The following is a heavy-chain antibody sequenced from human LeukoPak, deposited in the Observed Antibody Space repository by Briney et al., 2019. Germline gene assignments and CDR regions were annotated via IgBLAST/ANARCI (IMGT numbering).Heavy chain of an antibody. J-gene: IGHJ6*03. CDR2: IYYSGST. CDR3: ARQSWSGYSYYYYYMDV. Sequence: PSETLSLTCGVSGYSISRGYYWAWIRQPPGQGLGWIGSIYYSGSTYYNPSLKSRVSISVDTSKNQFSLKLSSVAAADTAVYYCARQSWSGYSYYYYYMDVWGKGTTVTVSS. V-gene: IGHV4-38-2*01. CDR1: GYSISRGYY. D-gene: IGHD1-14*01.